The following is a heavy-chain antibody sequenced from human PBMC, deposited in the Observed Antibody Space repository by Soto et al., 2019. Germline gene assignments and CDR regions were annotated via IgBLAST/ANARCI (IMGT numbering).Heavy chain of an antibody. CDR3: ARGSCSSTSCYKEYYFDL. D-gene: IGHD2-2*02. V-gene: IGHV1-69*13. CDR2: IIPMFGTS. Sequence: SVKVSCKASGGTFSGYAISWVRQAAGQGLEWMGEIIPMFGTSNYAQKFQGRVTITADESTSTAYMELSSLRSEDTAVYYCARGSCSSTSCYKEYYFDLWGQGTLVTVSS. CDR1: GGTFSGYA. J-gene: IGHJ4*02.